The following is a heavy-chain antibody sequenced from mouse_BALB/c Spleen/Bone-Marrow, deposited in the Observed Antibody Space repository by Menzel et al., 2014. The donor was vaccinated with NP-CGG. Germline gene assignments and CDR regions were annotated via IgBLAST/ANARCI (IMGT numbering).Heavy chain of an antibody. CDR1: GYTFTDYT. V-gene: IGHV1-18*01. CDR2: FNPNNGGI. Sequence: VQLQQSGPELVQPGASVKISCKTSGYTFTDYTIHWVKQSHGKSLEWIGRFNPNNGGINYNQMFRGKATLTVDKSSSSEYMNLRSLTSEDSAVEYCARGLWYYWGQGTTLTVSS. CDR3: ARGLWYY. J-gene: IGHJ2*01.